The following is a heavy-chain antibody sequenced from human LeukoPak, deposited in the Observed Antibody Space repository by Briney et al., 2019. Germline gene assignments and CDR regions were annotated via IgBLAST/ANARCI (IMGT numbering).Heavy chain of an antibody. D-gene: IGHD5-24*01. CDR3: AKMATTHAFDI. CDR1: GFTFSSYW. J-gene: IGHJ3*02. V-gene: IGHV3-74*01. Sequence: GGSLRLSCAASGFTFSSYWMHWVRHAPGKGLVWVSRINSDGSSTSYADSVKGRFTISRDNAKNTLYLQMNSLRAEDTAVYYCAKMATTHAFDIWGQGTMVTVSS. CDR2: INSDGSST.